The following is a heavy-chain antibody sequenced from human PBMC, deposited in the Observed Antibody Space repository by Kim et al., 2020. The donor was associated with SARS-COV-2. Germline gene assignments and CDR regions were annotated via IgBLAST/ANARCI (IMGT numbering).Heavy chain of an antibody. CDR3: AKDFSAYGGNPGGN. Sequence: GGSLRLSCAASGFPFSGYGMHWVRQAPGKGLEWVAVISHDGSDKYYADSVEGRFTISRDNSKNTLYLQMNSLKTEDTAVYYCAKDFSAYGGNPGGNWGQGTLVTVSS. V-gene: IGHV3-30*18. CDR2: ISHDGSDK. D-gene: IGHD4-17*01. CDR1: GFPFSGYG. J-gene: IGHJ4*02.